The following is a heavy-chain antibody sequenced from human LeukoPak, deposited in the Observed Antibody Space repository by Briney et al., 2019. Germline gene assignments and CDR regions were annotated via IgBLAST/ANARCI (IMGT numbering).Heavy chain of an antibody. V-gene: IGHV3-66*02. D-gene: IGHD3-22*01. CDR3: ARDRSAYDSSGYYYHYYYYMDV. CDR2: IYSGGST. J-gene: IGHJ6*03. CDR1: GFTVSSNY. Sequence: GGSLRLSCAVSGFTVSSNYMSWVRQAPWKGLEWVSVIYSGGSTYYADSVKGRFTISRDNSKNTLYLQMNSLRAEDTAVYYCARDRSAYDSSGYYYHYYYYMDVWGKGTTVTVSS.